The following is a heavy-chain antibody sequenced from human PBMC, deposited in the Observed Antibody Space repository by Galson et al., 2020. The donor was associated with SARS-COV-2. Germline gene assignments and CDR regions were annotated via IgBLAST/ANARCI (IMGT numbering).Heavy chain of an antibody. CDR3: ANLYYGDADY. V-gene: IGHV3-30*18. D-gene: IGHD4-17*01. CDR2: ISYDGSNK. CDR1: GFTFSSYG. J-gene: IGHJ4*02. Sequence: GESLKISCAASGFTFSSYGMHWVRQAPGKGLEWVAVISYDGSNKYYADSVKGRFTISRDNSKNTLYLQMNSLRAEYTAVYYCANLYYGDADYWGQGTLVTVSS.